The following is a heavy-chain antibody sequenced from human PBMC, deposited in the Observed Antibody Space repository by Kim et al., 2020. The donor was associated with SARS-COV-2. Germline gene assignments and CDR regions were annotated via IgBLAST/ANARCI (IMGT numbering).Heavy chain of an antibody. V-gene: IGHV4-34*01. CDR1: GGSFSGYY. D-gene: IGHD3-22*01. CDR2: ISHSGST. Sequence: SETLSLTCAVYGGSFSGYYWSWIRQPPGKGLEWVGEISHSGSTNYNPSLKSRVTISVDTSKNQFSLKLSSVTAADTAVYYRSGGSSGITMRVVVMYYY. J-gene: IGHJ6*01. CDR3: SGGSSGITMRVVVMYYY.